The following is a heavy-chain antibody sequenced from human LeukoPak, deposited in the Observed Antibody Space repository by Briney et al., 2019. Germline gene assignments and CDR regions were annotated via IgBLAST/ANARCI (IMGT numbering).Heavy chain of an antibody. V-gene: IGHV4-4*07. Sequence: SETLSLTCTVSGGSISSYYWSWIRQPAGKGLEWIGRLYSNGRPNYNPSVQSRVTMSVDTSKNQFSLKLSSVTAADTAAYYCARDLDDMYAFDIWGQGTMVTVSS. J-gene: IGHJ3*02. D-gene: IGHD3-9*01. CDR1: GGSISSYY. CDR2: LYSNGRP. CDR3: ARDLDDMYAFDI.